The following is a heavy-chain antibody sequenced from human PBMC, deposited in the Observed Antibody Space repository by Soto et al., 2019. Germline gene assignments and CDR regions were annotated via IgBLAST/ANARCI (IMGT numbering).Heavy chain of an antibody. J-gene: IGHJ6*02. CDR1: GFTFSNYH. CDR2: ISSRSRAI. Sequence: EVQLVESGGGLLQPGGSLRLSCAVSGFTFSNYHMNWVRQAPGKGLEWVSYISSRSRAIYYADSVKGRFTISRDNAKNSLYLQMNSLRDEDTAVYYCARDGGRGYDMDGWGQGTTVTVSS. D-gene: IGHD3-16*01. V-gene: IGHV3-48*02. CDR3: ARDGGRGYDMDG.